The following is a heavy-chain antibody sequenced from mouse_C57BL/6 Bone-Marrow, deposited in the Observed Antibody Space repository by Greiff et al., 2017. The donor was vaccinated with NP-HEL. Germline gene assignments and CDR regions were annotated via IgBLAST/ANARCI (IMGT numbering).Heavy chain of an antibody. CDR2: IYPYNGVS. Sequence: VQLKESGPELVKPGASVKISCKASGYSFTGYYMHWVKQSHGNILDWIGYIYPYNGVSSYNQKFKGKATLTVDKSSSTAYMELRSLTSEDSAVYYCARKGYYGPYYYAMDYWGQGTSVTVSS. D-gene: IGHD1-1*02. J-gene: IGHJ4*01. CDR1: GYSFTGYY. V-gene: IGHV1-31*01. CDR3: ARKGYYGPYYYAMDY.